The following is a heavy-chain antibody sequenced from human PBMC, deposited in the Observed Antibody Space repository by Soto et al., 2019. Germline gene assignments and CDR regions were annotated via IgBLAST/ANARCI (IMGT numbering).Heavy chain of an antibody. D-gene: IGHD3-9*01. Sequence: SETLSLTCTVSGGSISSGSYFWGWIRQPPGKGLEWIGSIYYSGSTSYNPSLRSRVTMSVDTSKNQFSLKLMSLSAADTAVYYCGRLEGLATISYYFDYWGQGALVTVSS. CDR1: GGSISSGSYF. J-gene: IGHJ4*02. CDR2: IYYSGST. CDR3: GRLEGLATISYYFDY. V-gene: IGHV4-39*01.